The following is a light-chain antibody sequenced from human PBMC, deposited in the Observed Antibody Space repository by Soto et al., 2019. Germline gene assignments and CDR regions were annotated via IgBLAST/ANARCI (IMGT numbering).Light chain of an antibody. Sequence: DIQMTQSPSSLSASVGDRVTITCRASQSTRTYLNWYQQKPGKAPRLLIYASSRLQSGVPSRFSGSGSATEFTLTIRSLQPEDFATYYCQPSYSIPRTFGTGTKVDIK. V-gene: IGKV1-39*01. CDR1: QSTRTY. CDR2: ASS. CDR3: QPSYSIPRT. J-gene: IGKJ3*01.